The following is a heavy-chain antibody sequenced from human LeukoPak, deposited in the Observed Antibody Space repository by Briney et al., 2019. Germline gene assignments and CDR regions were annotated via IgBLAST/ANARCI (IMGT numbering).Heavy chain of an antibody. D-gene: IGHD3-3*01. V-gene: IGHV1-69*13. CDR1: GGTFSSYA. Sequence: ASVTVSFKASGGTFSSYAISWVRQAPGQGLEWMGGIIPIFGTANYAQKFQGRVTITADESTSTAYMELSSLRSEDTAVYYCANFWSGPGAFDIWGQGTMVTVSS. CDR2: IIPIFGTA. J-gene: IGHJ3*02. CDR3: ANFWSGPGAFDI.